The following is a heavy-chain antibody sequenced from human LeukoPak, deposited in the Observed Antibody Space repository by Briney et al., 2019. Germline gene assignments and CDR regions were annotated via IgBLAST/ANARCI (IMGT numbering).Heavy chain of an antibody. CDR1: GFRFSNYA. Sequence: GGSLRLSCVVSGFRFSNYAMSWVRQAPGKGLEWVSNIGGSGGSKYYRDSVKGRFTASRDNFKNTLYLEMNSLRDEDTAVYYCAKIAVAPDNYWGQGTLVTVSS. V-gene: IGHV3-23*01. CDR3: AKIAVAPDNY. CDR2: IGGSGGSK. D-gene: IGHD2-21*01. J-gene: IGHJ4*02.